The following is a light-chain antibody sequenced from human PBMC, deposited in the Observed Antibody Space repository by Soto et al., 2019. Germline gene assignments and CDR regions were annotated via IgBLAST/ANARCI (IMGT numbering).Light chain of an antibody. CDR2: RNN. V-gene: IGLV1-47*01. J-gene: IGLJ6*01. Sequence: QSVLTQPPSASGTPGQRVTISCSGSSSNIGSNYVYWYQQLPGTAPKLLIYRNNQRPSGVPDRFSGSKSGTSASLAISGLRSEDEADYYCAAWDASLSGHVFGSGTQLTVL. CDR1: SSNIGSNY. CDR3: AAWDASLSGHV.